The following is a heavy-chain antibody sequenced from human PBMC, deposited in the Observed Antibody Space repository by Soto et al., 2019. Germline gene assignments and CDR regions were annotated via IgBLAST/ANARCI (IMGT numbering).Heavy chain of an antibody. CDR1: GFTFGDYA. V-gene: IGHV3-49*03. CDR2: IRSKAYGGTT. CDR3: TSSRDGYNNDY. J-gene: IGHJ4*02. D-gene: IGHD5-12*01. Sequence: GGSLRLSCTASGFTFGDYAMSWFRQAPGKGLEWVGFIRSKAYGGTTEYAASVKGRFTISRDDSKSIAYLQMNSLKTEDTSVYYCTSSRDGYNNDYWGQGTLVTVSS.